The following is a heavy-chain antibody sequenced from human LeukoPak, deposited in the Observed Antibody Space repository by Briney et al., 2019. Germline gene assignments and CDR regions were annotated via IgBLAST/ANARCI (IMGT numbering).Heavy chain of an antibody. CDR1: GYTFTSYD. CDR2: MNPNSGNI. J-gene: IGHJ4*02. V-gene: IGHV1-8*01. Sequence: ASVKVSCKASGYTFTSYDINWVRQATGQGPEWMGWMNPNSGNIGYAQKFQGRLTMTRDTSITTVYMELSSLRSEDTAVYYCARGRVSYLDYWGQGTLVTVSS. CDR3: ARGRVSYLDY. D-gene: IGHD3-3*01.